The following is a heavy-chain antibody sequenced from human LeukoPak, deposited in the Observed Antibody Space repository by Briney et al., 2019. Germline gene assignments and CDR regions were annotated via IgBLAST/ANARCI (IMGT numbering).Heavy chain of an antibody. CDR2: IYHSGST. D-gene: IGHD2-15*01. J-gene: IGHJ5*02. CDR1: GGSISSGGYS. CDR3: ARLPQRYCSGGSCPSDRNWFDP. V-gene: IGHV4-30-2*01. Sequence: SETLSLTCAVSGGSISSGGYSWSWIRQPPGKGLEWIGYIYHSGSTYYNPSLKSRVTISVDRSKNQFSLKLSSVTAADTAVYYCARLPQRYCSGGSCPSDRNWFDPWGQGTLVTVSS.